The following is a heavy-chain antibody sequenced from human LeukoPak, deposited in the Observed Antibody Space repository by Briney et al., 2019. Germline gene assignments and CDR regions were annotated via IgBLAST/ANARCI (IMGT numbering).Heavy chain of an antibody. CDR3: ARLGNY. V-gene: IGHV3-7*01. Sequence: GGSLRLSCAASGFTFSRSWMSWVRQAPGKGLEWVANIKQDGSEKYYVDSVKGRFTISRDNAKNSLYLQMNSLRVEDTAVYYCARLGNYWGQGTLVTVSS. CDR1: GFTFSRSW. J-gene: IGHJ4*02. CDR2: IKQDGSEK.